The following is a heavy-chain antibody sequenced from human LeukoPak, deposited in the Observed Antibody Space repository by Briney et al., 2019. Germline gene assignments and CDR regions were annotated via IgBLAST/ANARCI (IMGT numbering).Heavy chain of an antibody. D-gene: IGHD1-7*01. CDR1: GGSFSGYY. V-gene: IGHV4-34*01. Sequence: SETLSLTCAVYGGSFSGYYWSWIRQPPGKGLEWIGEINHSGSTNYNPSLKSRVTISVDTSKNQFSLKLSSVTAADTAVYYCARDSYNWNYSWYFDLWGRGTLVTVSS. CDR2: INHSGST. CDR3: ARDSYNWNYSWYFDL. J-gene: IGHJ2*01.